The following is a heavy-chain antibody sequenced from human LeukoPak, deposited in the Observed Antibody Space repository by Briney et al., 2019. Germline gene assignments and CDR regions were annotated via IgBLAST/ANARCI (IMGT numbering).Heavy chain of an antibody. D-gene: IGHD4-23*01. CDR1: GFTFSSYA. V-gene: IGHV3-23*01. Sequence: GGSLRLSCAASGFTFSSYAMTWVRQAPGKGLEWVSTISGSSGSTNYANSVKGRFTISRDNFKNTLYLQMNSLRAEDTAVYYCARGENYGGNSAYWGQGTLVTVSS. J-gene: IGHJ4*02. CDR2: ISGSSGST. CDR3: ARGENYGGNSAY.